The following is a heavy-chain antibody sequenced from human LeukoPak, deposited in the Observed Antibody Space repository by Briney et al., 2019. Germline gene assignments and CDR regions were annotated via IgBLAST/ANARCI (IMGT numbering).Heavy chain of an antibody. CDR3: ASPRGDGSGSRAFDI. CDR1: GYSFTSYW. D-gene: IGHD3-10*01. Sequence: GESLKISCKGSGYSFTSYWIGWVRQMPGKGLEWMGIIYPGDSDTRYSPSFQGQVTISADKSISTAYLQWSSLKASDTATYYCASPRGDGSGSRAFDIWGQGTMVTVSS. CDR2: IYPGDSDT. J-gene: IGHJ3*02. V-gene: IGHV5-51*01.